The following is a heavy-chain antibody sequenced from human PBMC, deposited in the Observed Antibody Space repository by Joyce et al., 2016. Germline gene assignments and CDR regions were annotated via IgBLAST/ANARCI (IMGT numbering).Heavy chain of an antibody. D-gene: IGHD3-16*02. V-gene: IGHV3-7*05. CDR2: KKLDGSEN. CDR1: GFTFSSYW. J-gene: IGHJ3*01. Sequence: QLVESGGGLVQPGGSLRLSCEASGFTFSSYWMSWVRQAPGKGREWVANKKLDGSENFYGDSVKGRATISRDNTKNSVYLQMNSLRVEDTAIYYCARQRGGYRYEAFDLWGQGTMVTVSS. CDR3: ARQRGGYRYEAFDL.